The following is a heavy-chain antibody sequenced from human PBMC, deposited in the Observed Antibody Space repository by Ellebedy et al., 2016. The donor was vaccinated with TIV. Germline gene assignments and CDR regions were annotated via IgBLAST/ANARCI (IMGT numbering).Heavy chain of an antibody. CDR3: ARDRGVVAATPVSFDY. D-gene: IGHD2-15*01. CDR1: GFTFSDYY. V-gene: IGHV3-11*06. CDR2: ISESSTYT. Sequence: GGSLRLSXAASGFTFSDYYMTWIRQGPGKGLEWISYISESSTYTKYADSVKGRFTISRDNARNSLYLEMNSLRAEDTAVYYCARDRGVVAATPVSFDYWGQGTLVTVSS. J-gene: IGHJ4*02.